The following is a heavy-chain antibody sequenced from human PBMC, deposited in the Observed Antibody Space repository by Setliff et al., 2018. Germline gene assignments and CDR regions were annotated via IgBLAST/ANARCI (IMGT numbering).Heavy chain of an antibody. D-gene: IGHD3-10*01. J-gene: IGHJ6*03. CDR1: GDIFSSNG. V-gene: IGHV1-69*13. CDR2: IIPMFDKA. CDR3: AGGQPLVRKYYYYMDV. Sequence: GASVKVSCKASGDIFSSNGITWVRQAPGQGLEWVGGIIPMFDKARYAQKFQGRVTITADESTSTAYMELRSLGSEDTAVYYCAGGQPLVRKYYYYMDVWGKGTTVTVSS.